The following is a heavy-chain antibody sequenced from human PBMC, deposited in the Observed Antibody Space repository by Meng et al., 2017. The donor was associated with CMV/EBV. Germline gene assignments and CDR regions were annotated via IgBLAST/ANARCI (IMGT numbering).Heavy chain of an antibody. D-gene: IGHD1-26*01. J-gene: IGHJ4*02. CDR1: GYTFTSYD. CDR2: INPNSGGT. Sequence: ASVKVSCKASGYTFTSYDINWVRQATGRGLEWMGWINPNSGGTNYAQKFQGRVTMTRDTSISTAYMELSRLRSDDTAVYYCASIVSGSYLQLPDYWGQGTLVTVSS. CDR3: ASIVSGSYLQLPDY. V-gene: IGHV1-2*02.